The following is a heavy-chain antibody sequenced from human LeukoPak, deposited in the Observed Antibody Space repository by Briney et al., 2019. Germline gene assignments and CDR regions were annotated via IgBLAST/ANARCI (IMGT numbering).Heavy chain of an antibody. V-gene: IGHV1-18*01. J-gene: IGHJ3*02. D-gene: IGHD2-2*01. Sequence: GASVEVSCKASGYTFTSYGISWVRQAPGQGLEWMGWISAYNGNTNYAQKLQGRVTMTTDTSTSTAYMELRSLRSDDTAVYYCASRLGYCSSTSCLRAFDIWGQGTMVTVSS. CDR1: GYTFTSYG. CDR3: ASRLGYCSSTSCLRAFDI. CDR2: ISAYNGNT.